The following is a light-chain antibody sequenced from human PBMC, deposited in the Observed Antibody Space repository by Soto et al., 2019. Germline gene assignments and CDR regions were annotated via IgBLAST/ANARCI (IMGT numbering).Light chain of an antibody. J-gene: IGKJ5*01. CDR1: QRVSPN. CDR2: GAS. V-gene: IGKV3-15*01. CDR3: QQYYSWPS. Sequence: EIVMTQSPATLSVSPGESATPSCRASQRVSPNVAWYQQRPGQAPRLLIYGASTRATGIPGRFSGSGSGTEFTLTISSLESEDFAVYYCQQYYSWPSFGQGTRLEIK.